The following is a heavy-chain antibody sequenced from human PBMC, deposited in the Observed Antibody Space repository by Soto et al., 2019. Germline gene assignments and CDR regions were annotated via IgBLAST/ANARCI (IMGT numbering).Heavy chain of an antibody. J-gene: IGHJ5*02. Sequence: EVQLLESGGGLVQPGGSLRLSCAASGFTFSSYAMSWVRQAPGKGLEWVSAISGSGGSTYYADSVKGRFTISRDNSKNPLYLQMNSLRAEDTAVYYCAKKGHCTNGVCYKLTWFDPWGQGTLVTVSS. CDR3: AKKGHCTNGVCYKLTWFDP. V-gene: IGHV3-23*01. CDR1: GFTFSSYA. CDR2: ISGSGGST. D-gene: IGHD2-8*01.